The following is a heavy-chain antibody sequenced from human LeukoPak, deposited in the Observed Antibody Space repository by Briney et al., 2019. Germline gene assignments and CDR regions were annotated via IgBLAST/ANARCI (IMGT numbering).Heavy chain of an antibody. CDR1: GFTFSSYA. V-gene: IGHV3-23*01. CDR3: ARVYSTVTTQFDY. CDR2: ISGTGGST. Sequence: PGGSLRLSCAASGFTFSSYAMSWVRQAPGKGLEWVSGISGTGGSTYYADSVKGRFTISRDNSKNTLYLQMNSLRAEDTALYYCARVYSTVTTQFDYWGRGTLVTVSS. J-gene: IGHJ4*02. D-gene: IGHD4-17*01.